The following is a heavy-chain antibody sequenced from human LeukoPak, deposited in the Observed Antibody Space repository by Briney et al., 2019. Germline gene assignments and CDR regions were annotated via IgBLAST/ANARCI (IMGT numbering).Heavy chain of an antibody. V-gene: IGHV4-31*03. CDR1: GGSISSGGYY. D-gene: IGHD3-10*01. CDR3: ARTAFTMVRGVITYWFDP. CDR2: IYYSGST. Sequence: SETLSLTCTVSGGSISSGGYYWSWIRQHPGKGLEWIGYIYYSGSTYYNPSLKSRVTISVDTSKNQFSLKLSSVTAADTAVYYCARTAFTMVRGVITYWFDPWGQGTLVTVSS. J-gene: IGHJ5*02.